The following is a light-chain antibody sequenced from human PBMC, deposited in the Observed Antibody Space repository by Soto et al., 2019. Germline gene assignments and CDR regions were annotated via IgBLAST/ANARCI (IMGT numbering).Light chain of an antibody. V-gene: IGKV3-20*01. J-gene: IGKJ4*01. CDR3: QQDGSSPPT. CDR1: ETVSSTY. Sequence: ENVLTQSPGTLSLSPGERATLSCRARETVSSTYLAWYQQKPGQAPRLLIYGASSRATGIPDRVSGSGSGTDFTLTISRLEPEDFAVYYCQQDGSSPPTFGGGTRVEIK. CDR2: GAS.